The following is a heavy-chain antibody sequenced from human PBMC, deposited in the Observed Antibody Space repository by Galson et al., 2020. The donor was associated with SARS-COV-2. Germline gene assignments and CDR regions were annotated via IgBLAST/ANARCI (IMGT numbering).Heavy chain of an antibody. V-gene: IGHV4-59*01. CDR3: ARLNWNAGGLDY. J-gene: IGHJ4*02. CDR2: IFYSGSS. Sequence: SETLYLTCTVSAGSITSYYWSWIRQPPGRGLECIGYIFYSGSSNYNPSLKSRVTISLDTSKSQFSLKLTSVTAADTAVYYCARLNWNAGGLDYWGQGTLVTVSS. CDR1: AGSITSYY. D-gene: IGHD1-1*01.